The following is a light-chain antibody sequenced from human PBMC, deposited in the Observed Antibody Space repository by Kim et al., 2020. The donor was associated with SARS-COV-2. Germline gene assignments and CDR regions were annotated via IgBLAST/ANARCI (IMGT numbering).Light chain of an antibody. CDR2: DVS. CDR3: SSYTSSSTLV. J-gene: IGLJ1*01. Sequence: GQSLTTSCTGTGSYVGGYNYVSWYQQHPGKAPKLMIYDVSNRPSGVSNRFSGSKSGNPASLTISGLQAEDEADYYCSSYTSSSTLVFGTGTQLPS. V-gene: IGLV2-14*03. CDR1: GSYVGGYNY.